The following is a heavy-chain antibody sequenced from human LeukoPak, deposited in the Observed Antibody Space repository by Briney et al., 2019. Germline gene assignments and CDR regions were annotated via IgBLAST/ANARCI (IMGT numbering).Heavy chain of an antibody. V-gene: IGHV3-20*04. D-gene: IGHD2-2*01. J-gene: IGHJ4*02. CDR2: INWNGGST. CDR3: ARDWCSSISCWRGPFDY. Sequence: GGSLRLSCAASGFTFDDYGMSWVRQAPGKGLEWVSSINWNGGSTGYADSVKGRFTISRDNAKNSLYLQMNSLRAEDTALYYCARDWCSSISCWRGPFDYWGQGTLVTVSS. CDR1: GFTFDDYG.